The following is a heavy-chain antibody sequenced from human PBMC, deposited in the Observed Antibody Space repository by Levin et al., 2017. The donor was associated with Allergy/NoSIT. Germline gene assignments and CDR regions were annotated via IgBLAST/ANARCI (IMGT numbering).Heavy chain of an antibody. CDR3: ARQVHADAFDI. CDR1: GFTFSSYA. J-gene: IGHJ3*02. CDR2: IYSGGST. V-gene: IGHV3-23*03. Sequence: ETLSLTCAASGFTFSSYAMSWVRQAPGKGLEWVSVIYSGGSTYSADSVKGRFTISRDNSKNTLYLQMNSLRAEDTAVYYCARQVHADAFDIWGQGTMVTVSS.